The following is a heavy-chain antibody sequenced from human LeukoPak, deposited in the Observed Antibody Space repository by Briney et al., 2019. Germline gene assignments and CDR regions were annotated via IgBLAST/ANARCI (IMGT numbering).Heavy chain of an antibody. CDR3: AKAPVTTCSGAYCYPFDY. V-gene: IGHV3-48*03. CDR1: GFTFSSYE. CDR2: ISSSGNTI. Sequence: GGSLRLSCTASGFTFSSYEMNWVRQAPGKWLEWISYISSSGNTIYYADSLKGRVTISRDSYKNTLYLQMNSLRAEDAAVYYCAKAPVTTCSGAYCYPFDYWGQGTLVTVSS. D-gene: IGHD2-15*01. J-gene: IGHJ4*02.